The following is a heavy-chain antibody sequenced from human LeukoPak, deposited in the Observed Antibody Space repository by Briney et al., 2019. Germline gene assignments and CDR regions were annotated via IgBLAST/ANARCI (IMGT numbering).Heavy chain of an antibody. CDR1: GFTFSNTA. Sequence: GGSLRLSYAASGFTFSNTAMSWVRLAPGKGPEWVSAITANGGTPYYADSVKGRFNISRDNSKNTLYLQMNSLRAEDTAVYYCAKRTLGVVRGVIDYWGQGTLVTVSS. CDR3: AKRTLGVVRGVIDY. J-gene: IGHJ4*02. V-gene: IGHV3-23*01. D-gene: IGHD3-10*01. CDR2: ITANGGTP.